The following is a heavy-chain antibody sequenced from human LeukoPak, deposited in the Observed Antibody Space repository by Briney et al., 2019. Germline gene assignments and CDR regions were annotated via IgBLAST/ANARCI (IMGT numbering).Heavy chain of an antibody. CDR1: GFNFNSYD. CDR2: IRYDGSEK. CDR3: ATSVTGYSSPFYY. V-gene: IGHV3-30*02. Sequence: GGSLRLSCAASGFNFNSYDMQWVRQSPGKGLEWVTFIRYDGSEKSYVDSVEGRFTISRDNSKNTLYLQMNSLRAEDTAVYYCATSVTGYSSPFYYWGQGTLVTVSP. J-gene: IGHJ4*02. D-gene: IGHD6-13*01.